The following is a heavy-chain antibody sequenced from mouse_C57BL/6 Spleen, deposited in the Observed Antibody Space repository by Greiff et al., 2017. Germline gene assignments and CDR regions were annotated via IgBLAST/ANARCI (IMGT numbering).Heavy chain of an antibody. CDR3: TARQRRLHYFDY. J-gene: IGHJ2*01. CDR2: IDPETGGT. Sequence: VKLQESGAELVRPGASVTLSCKASGYTFTDYEMHWVKQTPVHGLEWIGAIDPETGGTAYNQKFKGKAILTADKSSSTAYMELRSLTSEDSAVYYCTARQRRLHYFDYWGQGTTLTVSS. D-gene: IGHD3-2*02. CDR1: GYTFTDYE. V-gene: IGHV1-15*01.